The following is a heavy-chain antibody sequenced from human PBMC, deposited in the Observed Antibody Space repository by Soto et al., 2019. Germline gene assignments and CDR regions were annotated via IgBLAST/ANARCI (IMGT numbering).Heavy chain of an antibody. J-gene: IGHJ4*02. D-gene: IGHD2-15*01. V-gene: IGHV3-33*06. CDR2: VVYDGSKK. CDR3: TKDVLYCGGGSCLVGPSYTFDH. CDR1: GFTFSNYG. Sequence: QVQLVESGGGVAQPGRSLRLSCAASGFTFSNYGMDWVRQAPGKGLEWVAAVVYDGSKKYYADSVKGRFTVSRDNYKDTVYLQMNSLRADDTAVYYCTKDVLYCGGGSCLVGPSYTFDHWGQGTLVTVSS.